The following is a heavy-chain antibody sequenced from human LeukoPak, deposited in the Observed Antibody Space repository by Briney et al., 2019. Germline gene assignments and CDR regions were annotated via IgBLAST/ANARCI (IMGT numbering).Heavy chain of an antibody. D-gene: IGHD3-10*01. Sequence: ASVKVSCKASGYTFTSYDINWVRQATGQGLEWMGRMNPNSGNTGYAQKFQGRVTMTRNTSISTAYMELSSLRSEDTAVYYCARVNGAGSYYLYYYYYMDVWGKGTTVTISS. CDR2: MNPNSGNT. J-gene: IGHJ6*03. V-gene: IGHV1-8*01. CDR1: GYTFTSYD. CDR3: ARVNGAGSYYLYYYYYMDV.